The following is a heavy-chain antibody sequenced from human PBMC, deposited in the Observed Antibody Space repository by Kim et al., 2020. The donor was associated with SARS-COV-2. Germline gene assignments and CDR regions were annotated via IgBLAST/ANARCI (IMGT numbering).Heavy chain of an antibody. Sequence: ASVKVSCKASGYTFTGYYMHWVRQAPGQGLEWIGRINPNSGGTNYAQKFQGRVTMTRDTSISTAYMELSRLRSDDTAVYYCARDFQTSRIIAARVWGQGTLVTVSS. J-gene: IGHJ4*02. V-gene: IGHV1-2*06. CDR1: GYTFTGYY. CDR2: INPNSGGT. D-gene: IGHD6-6*01. CDR3: ARDFQTSRIIAARV.